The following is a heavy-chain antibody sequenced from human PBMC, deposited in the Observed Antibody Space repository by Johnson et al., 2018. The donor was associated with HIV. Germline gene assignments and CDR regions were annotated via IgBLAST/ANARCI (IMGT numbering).Heavy chain of an antibody. D-gene: IGHD1-26*01. CDR1: GFTFSRYW. J-gene: IGHJ3*02. V-gene: IGHV3-74*02. CDR3: ARAGVGAGAFDI. CDR2: INTDGSST. Sequence: VQLVESGGGLVQPGRSLRLSCAASGFTFSRYWMHWVRQAPGKGLVWVSRINTDGSSTSYADSVKGRFTISRDNAKNTLYLQMNSLRSEDTAVYYCARAGVGAGAFDIWGQGTMVTVSS.